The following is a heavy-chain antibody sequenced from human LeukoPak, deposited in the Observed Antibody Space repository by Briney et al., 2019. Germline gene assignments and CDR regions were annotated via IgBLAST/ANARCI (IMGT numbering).Heavy chain of an antibody. Sequence: PSETLSLTCTVSGGSISSYYWSRIRQPPGKGLEWIGYIYHSGSTYYNPSLKSRVTISVDRSKNQFSLKLSSVTAADTAMYYCARAHTYYDIRFDYWGQGTLVTVSS. CDR2: IYHSGST. D-gene: IGHD3-9*01. J-gene: IGHJ4*02. CDR1: GGSISSYY. CDR3: ARAHTYYDIRFDY. V-gene: IGHV4-59*12.